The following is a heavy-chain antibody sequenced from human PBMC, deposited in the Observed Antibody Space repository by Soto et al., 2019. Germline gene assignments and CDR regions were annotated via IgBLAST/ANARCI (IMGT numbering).Heavy chain of an antibody. J-gene: IGHJ5*02. CDR2: IYYSGST. CDR1: GGSISSSSYY. V-gene: IGHV4-39*01. D-gene: IGHD4-17*01. Sequence: QLQLQESGPGLVKPSETLSLTCTVSGGSISSSSYYWGWIRQPPGKGLEWIGSIYYSGSTYYNPSLKSRVTISVATSKNQFSLKLSSVTAADTAVYYCARHYDDPNVWFDPWGQGTLVTVSS. CDR3: ARHYDDPNVWFDP.